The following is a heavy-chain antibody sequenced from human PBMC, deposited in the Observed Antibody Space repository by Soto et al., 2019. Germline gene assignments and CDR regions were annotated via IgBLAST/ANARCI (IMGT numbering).Heavy chain of an antibody. CDR1: GASIGTNNW. Sequence: SETLSLTCAVSGASIGTNNWWSWVRQPPGKGLEWIGEVYHSGPTNCNPSLKSRVTISIDKSKNQFSLTLTSMTAADTALYYCAVPGRGDFDYWSQGSLVTVSS. J-gene: IGHJ4*02. D-gene: IGHD5-12*01. CDR2: VYHSGPT. CDR3: AVPGRGDFDY. V-gene: IGHV4-4*02.